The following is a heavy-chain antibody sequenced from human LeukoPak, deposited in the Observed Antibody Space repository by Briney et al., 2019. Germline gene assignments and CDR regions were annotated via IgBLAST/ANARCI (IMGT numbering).Heavy chain of an antibody. Sequence: SQTLFLTCTVSGGSISSGGYYWSWIRQHPGKGLEWIGYIYYSGSTYYNPSLKSRVTISVDTSKNQFSLKLSSVTAADTAVYYCRSSGYDGWVAFDIWGQGTMVTVSS. D-gene: IGHD3-22*01. CDR2: IYYSGST. V-gene: IGHV4-31*03. CDR1: GGSISSGGYY. CDR3: RSSGYDGWVAFDI. J-gene: IGHJ3*02.